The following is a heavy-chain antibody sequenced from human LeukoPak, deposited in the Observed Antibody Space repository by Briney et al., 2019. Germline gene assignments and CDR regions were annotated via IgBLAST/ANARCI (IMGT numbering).Heavy chain of an antibody. CDR1: GFTFSSLW. Sequence: GRSLRLSCAASGFTFSSLWMNWVRQAPGKGLGWVANIKPDGSERYYVDSVKGRFTTSRDNSKNTLYLKMNSLRAEDTAVYYCAREDYYGSGSYYGAGAAPMDVWGQGTTVTVSS. J-gene: IGHJ6*02. D-gene: IGHD3-10*01. V-gene: IGHV3-7*01. CDR3: AREDYYGSGSYYGAGAAPMDV. CDR2: IKPDGSER.